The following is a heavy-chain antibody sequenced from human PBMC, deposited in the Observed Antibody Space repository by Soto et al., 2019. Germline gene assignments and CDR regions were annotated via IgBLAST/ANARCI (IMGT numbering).Heavy chain of an antibody. D-gene: IGHD3-3*01. CDR1: GGSISSSSYY. J-gene: IGHJ5*02. V-gene: IGHV4-39*01. Sequence: PSETLSLTCTVSGGSISSSSYYWGWIRQPPGKGLEWIGSIYYSGSTYYNPSLKSRVTISVDTSKNQFSLKLSSVTAADTAVYYCARHKRDFWSGRQVDWFDPWGQGTLVTVSS. CDR3: ARHKRDFWSGRQVDWFDP. CDR2: IYYSGST.